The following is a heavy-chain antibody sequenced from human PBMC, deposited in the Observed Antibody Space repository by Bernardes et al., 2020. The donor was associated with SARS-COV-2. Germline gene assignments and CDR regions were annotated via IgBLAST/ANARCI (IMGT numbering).Heavy chain of an antibody. V-gene: IGHV4-39*01. J-gene: IGHJ6*02. CDR3: ATRPSASGSGMDV. Sequence: LSLTCTVSGGSVSSSSYFWGWIRQPPGKGLEWMGNIYYSGSTYYNPSLKIRVTISVDTSKNQFSLRLSSVTAADTAVYYCATRPSASGSGMDVWGQGTTVTVSS. CDR2: IYYSGST. CDR1: GGSVSSSSYF.